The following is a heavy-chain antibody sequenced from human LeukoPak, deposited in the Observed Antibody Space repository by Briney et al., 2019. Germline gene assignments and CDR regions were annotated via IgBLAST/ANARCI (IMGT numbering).Heavy chain of an antibody. D-gene: IGHD3-10*01. V-gene: IGHV3-53*01. CDR2: IYSGDNT. CDR1: GFTVSSNY. J-gene: IGHJ6*03. Sequence: PGGSLRLSCAASGFTVSSNYMSWVRQAPGKGLEWVSVIYSGDNTFYAGSVKGRFTISRDNSKNTLYLQMNSLRAEDTAVYYCARHGSITMVRGRLRYFYMDVWGKGTTVTISS. CDR3: ARHGSITMVRGRLRYFYMDV.